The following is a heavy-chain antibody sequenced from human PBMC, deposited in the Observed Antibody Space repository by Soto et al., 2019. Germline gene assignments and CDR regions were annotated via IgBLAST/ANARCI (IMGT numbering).Heavy chain of an antibody. J-gene: IGHJ6*02. D-gene: IGHD1-7*01. CDR1: GYTFTDYF. Sequence: ASVKVSCKTSGYTFTDYFLHWVRLAPGQGPQWLGWINAQSGDTLYAQKFRGRVTLTRDTSMNTAYMELTSLRSDDTAVYYCARVSPGTTRWDYYGMDVWGQGTTVTVSS. V-gene: IGHV1-2*02. CDR2: INAQSGDT. CDR3: ARVSPGTTRWDYYGMDV.